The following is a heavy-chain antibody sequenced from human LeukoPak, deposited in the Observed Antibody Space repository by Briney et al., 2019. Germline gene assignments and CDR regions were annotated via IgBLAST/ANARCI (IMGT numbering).Heavy chain of an antibody. V-gene: IGHV4-34*01. Sequence: SETLSLTCAVYGGSFSGYYWSWIRQPPGKGLEWIGEINHSGSTNYNPSLKSRVTISVDTSKNQFSLKLSSVTAADTAVYYCAREMGGYSSGWYFYYFDYWGQGTLVTVSS. CDR2: INHSGST. CDR3: AREMGGYSSGWYFYYFDY. D-gene: IGHD6-19*01. J-gene: IGHJ4*02. CDR1: GGSFSGYY.